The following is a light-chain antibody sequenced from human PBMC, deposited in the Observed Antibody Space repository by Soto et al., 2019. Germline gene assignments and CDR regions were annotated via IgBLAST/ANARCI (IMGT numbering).Light chain of an antibody. CDR1: QSVNSN. Sequence: EIVMTQSPATVSVSPGERATLSCRASQSVNSNLVWYQHTPGQAPRLLIYGASTRATGIPARFSGSGSGTDFTLTISSLQSEDFALYYCQQYNNWLWTFGQGTRVEIK. J-gene: IGKJ1*01. CDR2: GAS. V-gene: IGKV3-15*01. CDR3: QQYNNWLWT.